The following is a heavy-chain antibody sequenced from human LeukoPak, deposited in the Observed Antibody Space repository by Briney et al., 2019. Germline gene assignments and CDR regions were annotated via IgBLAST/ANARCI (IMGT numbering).Heavy chain of an antibody. CDR2: IDPSDSYT. V-gene: IGHV5-10-1*01. CDR1: GYSFTSYW. Sequence: GGSLRLSCKGSGYSFTSYWISWVRQMPGKGLEWMGRIDPSDSYTNYSPSFQGHVTISADKSISTAYLQWSSLKASDTAMYYCARHESLIYGSGSYYDYWGQGTLVTVSS. D-gene: IGHD3-10*01. J-gene: IGHJ4*02. CDR3: ARHESLIYGSGSYYDY.